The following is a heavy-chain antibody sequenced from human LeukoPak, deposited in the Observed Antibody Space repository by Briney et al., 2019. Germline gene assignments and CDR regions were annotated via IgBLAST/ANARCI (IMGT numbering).Heavy chain of an antibody. CDR2: ISRNGGST. Sequence: GGSLRLYCAASGFTFSSYAMYWVRQTPGKGLEYVSVISRNGGSTHYANSVKGRFTISRDNSKNALYLQMGSLRAEDMAVYYCARDASDIVVVPAAVGPFDLWGQGTLVTVSS. J-gene: IGHJ4*02. D-gene: IGHD2-2*01. V-gene: IGHV3-64*01. CDR3: ARDASDIVVVPAAVGPFDL. CDR1: GFTFSSYA.